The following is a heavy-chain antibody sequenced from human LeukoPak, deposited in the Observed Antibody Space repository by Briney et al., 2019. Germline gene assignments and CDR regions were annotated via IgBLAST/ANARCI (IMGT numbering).Heavy chain of an antibody. CDR3: ARDISEGGMDV. J-gene: IGHJ6*02. CDR1: GGTFSNHA. CDR2: FIPVFGRA. V-gene: IGHV1-69*05. Sequence: VASVKVSCKTSGGTFSNHAISWVRQAPGQGLEWMGGFIPVFGRAIYAQKFQGRVTITTDESASTAYMELSALTSDDTAVYYCARDISEGGMDVWGQGTTVTVSS.